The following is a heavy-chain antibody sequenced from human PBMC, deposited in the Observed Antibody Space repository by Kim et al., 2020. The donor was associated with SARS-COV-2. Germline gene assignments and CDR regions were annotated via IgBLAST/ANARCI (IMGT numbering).Heavy chain of an antibody. D-gene: IGHD6-19*01. Sequence: YAASVKGLFTISRDNFKNTLYLQMNSLRAEDTAVYYCAKAIAVDGMCFDYWGQGTLVTVSS. J-gene: IGHJ4*02. V-gene: IGHV3-23*01. CDR3: AKAIAVDGMCFDY.